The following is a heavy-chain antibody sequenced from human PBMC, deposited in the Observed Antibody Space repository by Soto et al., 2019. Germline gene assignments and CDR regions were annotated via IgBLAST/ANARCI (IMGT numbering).Heavy chain of an antibody. CDR1: GGSISSDY. CDR3: ARHGSCSGGSCYASFDY. CDR2: ICYSGST. J-gene: IGHJ4*02. D-gene: IGHD2-15*01. V-gene: IGHV4-59*08. Sequence: SETLSLTCTVSGGSISSDYWSWMRQPPGKGLEWIGYICYSGSTNYNPSLKSRVTISVDRSKNQFSLKLSSVIAADTAVYYCARHGSCSGGSCYASFDYWGQGILVTVSS.